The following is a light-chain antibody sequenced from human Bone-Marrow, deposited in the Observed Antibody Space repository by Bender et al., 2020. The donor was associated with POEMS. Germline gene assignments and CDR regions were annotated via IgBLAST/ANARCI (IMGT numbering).Light chain of an antibody. V-gene: IGLV2-8*01. CDR3: SSYAGNNNLV. J-gene: IGLJ3*02. Sequence: QSALTQPPSASGSPGQSVTISCTGTSSDVGGYNSVSWYQQHPGKAPKLLIYEVSDRPSGVPDRFSGSKSCITASLTVSGLRAEDEADYYCSSYAGNNNLVFGGATKLTVL. CDR2: EVS. CDR1: SSDVGGYNS.